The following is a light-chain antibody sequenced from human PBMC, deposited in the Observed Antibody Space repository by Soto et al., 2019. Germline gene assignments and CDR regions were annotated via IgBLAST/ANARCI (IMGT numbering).Light chain of an antibody. J-gene: IGLJ1*01. V-gene: IGLV1-40*01. CDR2: GNS. CDR3: QSYDSTLSARYV. Sequence: QSVLTQPPSVSGAPGQRVTISCTGSSSNIGANCDVHWYQQRPGTAPKLLIFGNSNRPSGVPDRFSGSKSGTSASLAITGLQAEDEGDYYCQSYDSTLSARYVFGTGTKLTVL. CDR1: SSNIGANCD.